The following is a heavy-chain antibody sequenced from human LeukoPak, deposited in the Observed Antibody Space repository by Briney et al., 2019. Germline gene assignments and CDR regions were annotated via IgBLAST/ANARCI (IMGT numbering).Heavy chain of an antibody. CDR1: SGSFSGYY. CDR2: INHSGST. J-gene: IGHJ4*02. D-gene: IGHD3-10*01. Sequence: SETLSLTCAVYSGSFSGYYWSWIRQPPGKGLEWIGEINHSGSTNYNPSLKSRVTISVDTSKNQFSLKLSSVTAADTAVYYCAREAYGSGSLKTEAFVDYWGQGTLVTVSS. V-gene: IGHV4-34*01. CDR3: AREAYGSGSLKTEAFVDY.